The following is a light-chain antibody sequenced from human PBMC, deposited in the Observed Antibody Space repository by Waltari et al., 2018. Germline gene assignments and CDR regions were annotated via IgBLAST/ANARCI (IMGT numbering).Light chain of an antibody. J-gene: IGKJ4*01. CDR2: DAS. CDR3: HQRTSWPPALT. Sequence: EIVLTQSPATLSVSPGERATLSCRASQSVSSYLAWYQQKPGQAPRLLIYDASSRATGTPARFSGSGSGTDFTLTISSLEPEDFAVYYCHQRTSWPPALTFGGGTKVEIK. CDR1: QSVSSY. V-gene: IGKV3-11*01.